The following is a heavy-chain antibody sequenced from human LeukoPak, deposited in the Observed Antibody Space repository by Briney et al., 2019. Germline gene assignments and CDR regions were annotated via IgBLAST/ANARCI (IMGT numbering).Heavy chain of an antibody. D-gene: IGHD4-17*01. CDR2: IKDNGGST. Sequence: GGSLRLSCATSGFTFSSYAMSWVRQAPGKGLEWVSAIKDNGGSTVYADSVKGRFTISRDDSKNTLYVQMNSLRVEDTALYFCAKDYDYGDYATDYWGQGTLVTVSS. J-gene: IGHJ4*02. CDR1: GFTFSSYA. CDR3: AKDYDYGDYATDY. V-gene: IGHV3-23*01.